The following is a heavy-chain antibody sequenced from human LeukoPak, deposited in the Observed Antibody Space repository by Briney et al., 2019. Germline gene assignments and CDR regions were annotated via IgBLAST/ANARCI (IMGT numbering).Heavy chain of an antibody. Sequence: GDSVKVSCKASGYTFTGYYMHWVRQAPGQGLEWMGWINPNSGDTNYAQKFQGRVTMTRDTSISTAYMELSRLRSDDTAVYYCARESSSWAPIDYWGQGTLVTVSS. CDR2: INPNSGDT. D-gene: IGHD6-13*01. CDR3: ARESSSWAPIDY. J-gene: IGHJ4*02. CDR1: GYTFTGYY. V-gene: IGHV1-2*02.